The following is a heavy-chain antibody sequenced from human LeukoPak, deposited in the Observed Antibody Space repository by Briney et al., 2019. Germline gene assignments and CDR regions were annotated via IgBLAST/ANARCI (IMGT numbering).Heavy chain of an antibody. J-gene: IGHJ4*02. Sequence: GRSLRLSCTASGSTSGDDAMSWFRQAPGKGLEWVGFIRSKAYGGTTEYAASVKGRFTISTDDSKSIAYLQMNSLKTEDTAVYYCTRDRVGLWWFNWGQGTLVTASS. V-gene: IGHV3-49*03. CDR1: GSTSGDDA. CDR3: TRDRVGLWWFN. D-gene: IGHD2-21*01. CDR2: IRSKAYGGTT.